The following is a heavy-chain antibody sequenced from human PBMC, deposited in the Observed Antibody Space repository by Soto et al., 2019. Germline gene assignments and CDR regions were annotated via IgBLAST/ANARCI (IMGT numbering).Heavy chain of an antibody. Sequence: GGSLRLSCAASGFTFSSYAVSWVRQAPGKGPEWISSISGSGSTIYYADSVKGRFTISRDNSKNTLYLQMSSLRAEDTAVYYCGRGYCTSPSCHRAHFGLDVWGQGTTVTVSS. J-gene: IGHJ6*02. D-gene: IGHD2-2*01. CDR2: ISGSGSTI. CDR3: GRGYCTSPSCHRAHFGLDV. V-gene: IGHV3-23*01. CDR1: GFTFSSYA.